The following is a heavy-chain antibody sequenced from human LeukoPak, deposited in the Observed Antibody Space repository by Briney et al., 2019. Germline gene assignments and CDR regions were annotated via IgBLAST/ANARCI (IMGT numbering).Heavy chain of an antibody. CDR1: GGSFSGYH. CDR3: ARGPYNWNYAWFDP. D-gene: IGHD1-7*01. CDR2: INHSGST. V-gene: IGHV4-34*01. J-gene: IGHJ5*02. Sequence: SETLSLTCAVYGGSFSGYHWSWIRQPPGKGLEWIGEINHSGSTNYNPSLKSRVTISVDTSKNQFSLKLSSVTAADTAVYYCARGPYNWNYAWFDPWGQGTLVTVSS.